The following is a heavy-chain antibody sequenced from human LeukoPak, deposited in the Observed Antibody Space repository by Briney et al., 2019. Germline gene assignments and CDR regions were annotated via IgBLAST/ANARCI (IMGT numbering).Heavy chain of an antibody. D-gene: IGHD5-12*01. CDR1: GYIFTNYW. Sequence: GESLKISYKGSGYIFTNYWIGWVRPMPGKGLEWVGTIYPADSDTRYSPSFQGQVTISADKSISTSYLQWNSLRAADTAMYYCVVKGYSGFDKSWFDSWGHGTLVTVSS. V-gene: IGHV5-51*01. J-gene: IGHJ5*01. CDR3: VVKGYSGFDKSWFDS. CDR2: IYPADSDT.